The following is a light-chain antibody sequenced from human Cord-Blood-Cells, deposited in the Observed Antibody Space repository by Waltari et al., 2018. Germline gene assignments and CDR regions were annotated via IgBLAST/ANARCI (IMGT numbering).Light chain of an antibody. CDR3: QQRSDWRT. CDR1: QSVSSY. Sequence: ETVLTQSPATLFLSPGERATHRCRANQSVSSYLAWYQQIPGLAPRLLSYDASNRATVIPAGFSGSEAGTYFTITNSSRGPEDFAVYYCQQRSDWRTFNGGTKVEIK. J-gene: IGKJ4*01. V-gene: IGKV3-11*01. CDR2: DAS.